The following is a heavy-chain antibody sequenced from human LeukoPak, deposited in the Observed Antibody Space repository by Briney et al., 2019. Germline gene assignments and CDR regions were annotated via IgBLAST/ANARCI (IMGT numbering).Heavy chain of an antibody. V-gene: IGHV4-59*01. CDR2: LYYSGGA. Sequence: SETLSLTCTVSGGSISNYYWSWIRQPPGKGLEWIGYLYYSGGANYNPSLKSRVTISVDTSKNQFSLKLSSVTAADTAVYFCARDMVRGVIDIWGQGTMVTVSS. D-gene: IGHD3-10*01. CDR3: ARDMVRGVIDI. CDR1: GGSISNYY. J-gene: IGHJ3*02.